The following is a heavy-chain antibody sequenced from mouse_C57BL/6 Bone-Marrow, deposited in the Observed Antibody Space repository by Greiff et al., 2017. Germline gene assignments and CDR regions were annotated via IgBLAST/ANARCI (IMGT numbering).Heavy chain of an antibody. J-gene: IGHJ4*01. D-gene: IGHD1-1*01. CDR2: INPNNGGT. CDR3: AMTTGVAYYYAMDD. Sequence: VQLQQSGPELVKPGASVKISCKASGYTFTDYYMNWVKQSHGKSLEWIGDINPNNGGTSYNQKFKGKATLTVDKSSSTAYRELRSLTSEDSAVYYCAMTTGVAYYYAMDDWGQGTSVTVSS. CDR1: GYTFTDYY. V-gene: IGHV1-26*01.